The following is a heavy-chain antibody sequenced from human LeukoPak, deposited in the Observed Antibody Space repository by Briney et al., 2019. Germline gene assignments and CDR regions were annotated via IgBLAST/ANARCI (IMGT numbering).Heavy chain of an antibody. CDR2: INHSGST. V-gene: IGHV4-34*01. Sequence: SETLSLTCAVYGGSFSGYYWSWIRQPPGKGLEWIGEINHSGSTNYNPSLKSRVTISVDTSKNQFSLRLSSVTAADTAVYYCASIAAAHNSDLWGRGTLVTVSS. D-gene: IGHD6-13*01. CDR3: ASIAAAHNSDL. J-gene: IGHJ2*01. CDR1: GGSFSGYY.